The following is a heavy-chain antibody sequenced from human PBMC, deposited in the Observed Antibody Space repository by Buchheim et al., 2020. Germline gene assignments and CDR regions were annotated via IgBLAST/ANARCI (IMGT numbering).Heavy chain of an antibody. Sequence: QVQLVQSGAEVKKPGASVKVSCKASGYTFTSYYMHWVRQAPGQGLEWMGIINPSGGSTSYAQKFQGRVTMTRDTSTSPVYMELSSLRSEDTAVYYCAIPLVGARQSYYGMDVWGQGTT. V-gene: IGHV1-46*03. CDR2: INPSGGST. CDR3: AIPLVGARQSYYGMDV. D-gene: IGHD1-26*01. J-gene: IGHJ6*02. CDR1: GYTFTSYY.